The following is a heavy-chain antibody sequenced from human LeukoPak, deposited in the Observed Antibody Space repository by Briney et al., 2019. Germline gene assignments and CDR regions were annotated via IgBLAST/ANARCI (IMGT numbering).Heavy chain of an antibody. CDR1: GFTFSSYA. J-gene: IGHJ3*02. CDR2: ISYDGSKK. Sequence: GGSLRLSCAASGFTFSSYAMHWVRQAPGKGLEWVAVISYDGSKKYYADSVKGRFTISRDNAKNSLFLQMNSLRAEDTAVYYCARDGRHYYGSGNYYSKDAFDIWGQGTMVTVSS. V-gene: IGHV3-30*04. CDR3: ARDGRHYYGSGNYYSKDAFDI. D-gene: IGHD3-10*01.